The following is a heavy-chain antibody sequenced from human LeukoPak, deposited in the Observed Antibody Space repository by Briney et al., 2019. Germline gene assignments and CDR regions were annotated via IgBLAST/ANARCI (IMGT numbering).Heavy chain of an antibody. D-gene: IGHD2-2*01. CDR1: GFTLSSYT. CDR2: ISYDGSNK. CDR3: ARRVKPYCSSASCVSDAFDI. V-gene: IGHV3-30-3*01. Sequence: GGSLRLSCAASGFTLSSYTMHWVRQAPGKGLEWVAVISYDGSNKYYADSVKGRFTISRDNAKNSLYLQMSSLRAEDTAVYYCARRVKPYCSSASCVSDAFDIWGQGTMVTVSS. J-gene: IGHJ3*02.